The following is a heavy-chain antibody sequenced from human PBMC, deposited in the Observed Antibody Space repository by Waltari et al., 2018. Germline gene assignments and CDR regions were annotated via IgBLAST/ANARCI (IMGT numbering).Heavy chain of an antibody. CDR1: GFICSTSW. CDR2: IDNGDGSGT. Sequence: EVQLVESGGGLVPPGGSLGFSCEAPGFICSTSWMHWFRHAPGKGLVWVSRIDNGDGSGTSYADSVKGRFTISRDNAKNTLYLQMNSLRAEDTGVYYCARDHYYSKDVWGTGTTVTVSS. V-gene: IGHV3-74*01. CDR3: ARDHYYSKDV. J-gene: IGHJ6*04.